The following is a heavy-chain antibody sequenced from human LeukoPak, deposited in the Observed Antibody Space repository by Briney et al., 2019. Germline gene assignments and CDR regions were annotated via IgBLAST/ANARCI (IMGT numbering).Heavy chain of an antibody. V-gene: IGHV1-2*02. J-gene: IGHJ4*02. CDR2: INPNSGGT. Sequence: GASVKVSCKASGYTFTGYYMHWVRQAPGQGLEWMGWINPNSGGTNYAQKFQGRVTMTRDTSISTAYMELSRLRSDDTAVYYCARVFGYCTNGVRYNQCFDYWGQGTLVTVSS. D-gene: IGHD2-8*01. CDR1: GYTFTGYY. CDR3: ARVFGYCTNGVRYNQCFDY.